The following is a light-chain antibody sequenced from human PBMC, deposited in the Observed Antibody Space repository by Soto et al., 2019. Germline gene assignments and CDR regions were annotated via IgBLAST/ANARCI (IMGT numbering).Light chain of an antibody. J-gene: IGLJ2*01. CDR3: SSYAGNKHVV. CDR1: SSDVGGYNY. CDR2: EVS. Sequence: QSVLTQPPSASGSPGQSVTISCTGTSSDVGGYNYVSWYQQHPGKAPKLMIYEVSKRPSGVPDRFSGSKSGNTASLTVSGLQAEDEADYYCSSYAGNKHVVFGGGTKLTVL. V-gene: IGLV2-8*01.